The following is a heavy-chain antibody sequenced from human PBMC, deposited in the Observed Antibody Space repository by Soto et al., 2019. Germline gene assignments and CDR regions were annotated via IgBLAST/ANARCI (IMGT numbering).Heavy chain of an antibody. D-gene: IGHD4-17*01. Sequence: GGSLRLSCAASGFTFDDYAMHWVRQAPGKGLEWVSGISWNSGSIGYADSVKGRFTISRDNAKNSLYLQMNSLRAEDTALYYCAKDIGSTRPYGAFDIWGQGTMVTVSS. CDR1: GFTFDDYA. CDR2: ISWNSGSI. J-gene: IGHJ3*02. V-gene: IGHV3-9*01. CDR3: AKDIGSTRPYGAFDI.